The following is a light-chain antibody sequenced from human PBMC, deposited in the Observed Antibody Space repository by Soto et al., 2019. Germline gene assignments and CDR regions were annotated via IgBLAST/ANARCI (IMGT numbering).Light chain of an antibody. CDR3: QQRSNWPPRFT. Sequence: EIVLTQSPATLSLSPGERATLSCRASQSVSSYLAWYQQKPRPAPRLLTYESSNRATGIPARFSGSGSGTDFTLTISRLEPEDFAVYYCQQRSNWPPRFTFGPGTKVDIK. CDR2: ESS. J-gene: IGKJ3*01. V-gene: IGKV3-11*01. CDR1: QSVSSY.